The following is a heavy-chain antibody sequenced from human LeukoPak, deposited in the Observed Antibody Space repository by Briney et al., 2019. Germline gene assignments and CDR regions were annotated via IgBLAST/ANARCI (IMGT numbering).Heavy chain of an antibody. CDR3: ARLLAGPTGPLYFDY. CDR2: IYYSGST. Sequence: KPSETLSLTCTVSGGSISSGGYYWGWIRQHPGKGLEWIGYIYYSGSTYYNPSLKSRVTISVDTSKNQFSLKLSSVTAADTAVYYCARLLAGPTGPLYFDYWGQGTLVTVSS. CDR1: GGSISSGGYY. V-gene: IGHV4-31*03. D-gene: IGHD6-19*01. J-gene: IGHJ4*02.